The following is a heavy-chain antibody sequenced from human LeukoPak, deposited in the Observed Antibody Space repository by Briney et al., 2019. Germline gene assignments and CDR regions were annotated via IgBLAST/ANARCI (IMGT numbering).Heavy chain of an antibody. CDR3: AKFYDILTGYFDY. V-gene: IGHV3-23*01. CDR2: FSGGGGTTYFA. Sequence: GGSLRLSCAASGXTFTSYAMSWVRQSPGKGLEWVSAFSGGGGTTYFAYYADSVKGRFTISRVNSKNTLYLQMNSLRAEDTAVYYCAKFYDILTGYFDYWGQGTLVTVSS. D-gene: IGHD3-9*01. CDR1: GXTFTSYA. J-gene: IGHJ4*02.